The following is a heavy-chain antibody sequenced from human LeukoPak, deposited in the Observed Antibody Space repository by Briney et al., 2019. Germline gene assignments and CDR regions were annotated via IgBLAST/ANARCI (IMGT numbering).Heavy chain of an antibody. CDR2: INPNSGGT. V-gene: IGHV1-2*02. CDR3: ARDMGWLQPDNYFDY. J-gene: IGHJ4*02. D-gene: IGHD5-24*01. Sequence: ASVKVSCKASGYTFTGYYMHWVRQAPGQGLEWMGWINPNSGGTNYAQKFQGRVTMTRDTSISTAYMELSRLRSGDTAVYYCARDMGWLQPDNYFDYWGQGTLVTVSS. CDR1: GYTFTGYY.